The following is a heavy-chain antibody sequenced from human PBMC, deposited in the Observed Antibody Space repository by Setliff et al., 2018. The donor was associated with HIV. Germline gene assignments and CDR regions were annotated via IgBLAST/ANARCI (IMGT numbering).Heavy chain of an antibody. J-gene: IGHJ1*01. CDR3: AGGWSEDTSVVQVEYFHY. CDR2: IIPIVNIA. V-gene: IGHV1-69*10. Sequence: SVKVSCKASGGNFNNYAITWVRQAPGQGLEWMGGIIPIVNIANYAQKFQGRVIITADKSTSTAYMEVRSLRSEDTAMYFCAGGWSEDTSVVQVEYFHYWGPGTLVTVSA. D-gene: IGHD5-18*01. CDR1: GGNFNNYA.